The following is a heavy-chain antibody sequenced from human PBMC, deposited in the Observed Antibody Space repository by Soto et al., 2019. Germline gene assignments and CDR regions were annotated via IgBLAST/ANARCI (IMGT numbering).Heavy chain of an antibody. J-gene: IGHJ3*02. CDR1: GFTFRNYA. V-gene: IGHV3-23*01. D-gene: IGHD2-8*02. Sequence: GALRLSCAGSGFTFRNYALSWVRQAPGKGLEWVSGISGSGTITNYTDSVKGRFTISRDNSKNTLSLQMNSLRVDDTAVFSCERDRVETTGHSLPRDGLDIWGQGAMLAASS. CDR2: ISGSGTIT. CDR3: ERDRVETTGHSLPRDGLDI.